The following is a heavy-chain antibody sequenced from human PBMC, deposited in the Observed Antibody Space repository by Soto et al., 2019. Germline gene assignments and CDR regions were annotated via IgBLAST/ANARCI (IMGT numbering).Heavy chain of an antibody. CDR1: GYTFTGYY. CDR3: ARGSSSWYYYYYGMDV. D-gene: IGHD6-13*01. V-gene: IGHV1-2*04. Sequence: QVQLVQSGAEVKKPGASVKVSCKASGYTFTGYYMHWVRQAPGQGLEWMGWINPNSGGTNYAQKFQDWVTMTRDTSVSTAYMELSRLRSDDTAVYYCARGSSSWYYYYYGMDVWGQGTTVTVSS. CDR2: INPNSGGT. J-gene: IGHJ6*02.